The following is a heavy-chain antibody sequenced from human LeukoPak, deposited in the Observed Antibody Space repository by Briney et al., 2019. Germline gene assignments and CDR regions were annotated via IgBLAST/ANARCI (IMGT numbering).Heavy chain of an antibody. V-gene: IGHV4-31*03. J-gene: IGHJ4*02. CDR2: IYYSGST. Sequence: SETLSLTCTVSGGSISSGGYYWSWIRQHPGKGLEWIGYIYYSGSTNYNPSLKSRVTISVDTSKNQFSLKLSSVTAADTAVYYCARAENVYGSDPFDYWGQGTLVTVSS. D-gene: IGHD3-10*01. CDR1: GGSISSGGYY. CDR3: ARAENVYGSDPFDY.